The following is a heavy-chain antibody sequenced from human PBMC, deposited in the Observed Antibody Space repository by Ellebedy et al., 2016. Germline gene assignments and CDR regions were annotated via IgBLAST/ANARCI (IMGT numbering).Heavy chain of an antibody. CDR1: GGSFSGYY. J-gene: IGHJ6*03. D-gene: IGHD1-1*01. V-gene: IGHV4-34*01. CDR3: ARAEGRYHNNMDV. Sequence: GSLRLXXAVYGGSFSGYYWSWIRQPPGKGLEWIGEINHSGSTNYNPSLKSRVTISVDTSKNQFSLELTSVTAADTAIYFCARAEGRYHNNMDVWGTGITVTVSS. CDR2: INHSGST.